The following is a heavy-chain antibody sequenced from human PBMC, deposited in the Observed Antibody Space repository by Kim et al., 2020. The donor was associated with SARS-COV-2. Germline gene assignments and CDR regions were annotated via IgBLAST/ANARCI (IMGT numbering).Heavy chain of an antibody. D-gene: IGHD3-10*01. CDR2: IWFGGSPT. Sequence: GGSLRLSCVGSGFTFWDYGMHWVRQAPGKGLEWVCLIWFGGSPTYCADSVKGRFTVSRDNSKNTVFLQMNDLRVEDTAVYYCARNFYDYGDYWGRGTPVTVSS. CDR3: ARNFYDYGDY. V-gene: IGHV3-33*01. J-gene: IGHJ4*02. CDR1: GFTFWDYG.